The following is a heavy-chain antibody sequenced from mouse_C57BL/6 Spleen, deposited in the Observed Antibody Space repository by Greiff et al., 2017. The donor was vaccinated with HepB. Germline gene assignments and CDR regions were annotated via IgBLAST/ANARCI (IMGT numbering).Heavy chain of an antibody. D-gene: IGHD2-4*01. CDR1: GYSITSGYY. J-gene: IGHJ1*03. CDR2: ISYDGSN. V-gene: IGHV3-6*01. Sequence: EVQLVESGPGLVKPSQSLSLTCSVTGYSITSGYYWNWIRQFPGNKLEWMGYISYDGSNNYNPSLKNRISLTRDTSKNQFFLKLNSVTTEDTATYYCAREENYYDYPWYFDVWGTGTTVTVSS. CDR3: AREENYYDYPWYFDV.